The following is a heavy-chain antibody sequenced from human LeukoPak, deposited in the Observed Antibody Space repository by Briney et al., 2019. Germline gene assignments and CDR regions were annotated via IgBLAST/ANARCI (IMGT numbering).Heavy chain of an antibody. CDR1: GYTFTSYG. CDR2: MNPNSGNT. D-gene: IGHD3-3*01. J-gene: IGHJ4*02. Sequence: ASVKVSCKASGYTFTSYGINWVRQATGQGLEWMGWMNPNSGNTGYAQKFQGRVTMTRNTSISTAYIELSSLRSEDTAVYYCARGALTNYDFWSGYPDDYWGQGTLVTVSS. CDR3: ARGALTNYDFWSGYPDDY. V-gene: IGHV1-8*01.